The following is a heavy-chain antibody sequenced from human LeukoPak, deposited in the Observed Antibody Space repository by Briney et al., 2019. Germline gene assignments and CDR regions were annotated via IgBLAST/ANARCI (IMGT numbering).Heavy chain of an antibody. CDR2: IYPGDSDT. V-gene: IGHV5-51*01. Sequence: GASLKISCKGSGYSFTSYWICWVRQMRGKGLEWTGIIYPGDSDTRYSPSFQGQVTISADKSITTAYLQWSSLKASDTAMYYCARWRRDYDSSGYYYGMDVWGQGTTVTVSS. CDR1: GYSFTSYW. CDR3: ARWRRDYDSSGYYYGMDV. D-gene: IGHD3-22*01. J-gene: IGHJ6*02.